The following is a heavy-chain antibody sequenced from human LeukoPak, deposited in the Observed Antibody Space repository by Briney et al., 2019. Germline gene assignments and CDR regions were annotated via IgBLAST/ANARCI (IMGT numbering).Heavy chain of an antibody. CDR1: GYTFTSYY. CDR2: INPSGGST. Sequence: ASVKVSCKASGYTFTSYYMHWVRQAPGQGLEWMGIINPSGGSTSYAQKFQGRVTMTEDTSTDTAYMELSSLRSEDTAVYYCATWQVKVAGTDWFDPWGQGTLVTVSS. D-gene: IGHD6-19*01. V-gene: IGHV1-46*01. J-gene: IGHJ5*02. CDR3: ATWQVKVAGTDWFDP.